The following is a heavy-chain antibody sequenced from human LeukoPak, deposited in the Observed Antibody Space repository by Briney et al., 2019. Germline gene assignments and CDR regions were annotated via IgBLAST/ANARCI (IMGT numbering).Heavy chain of an antibody. V-gene: IGHV3-30*03. Sequence: PGGSLRLSCAASGFTFSSYGMHWVRQAPGKGLEWVAVISYDGSNKYYADSVKGRFTISRDNSKNTLYLQMNSLRAEDTAVYYCASDESDTAMVRAFDYWGQGTLVTVSS. CDR2: ISYDGSNK. D-gene: IGHD5-18*01. J-gene: IGHJ4*02. CDR1: GFTFSSYG. CDR3: ASDESDTAMVRAFDY.